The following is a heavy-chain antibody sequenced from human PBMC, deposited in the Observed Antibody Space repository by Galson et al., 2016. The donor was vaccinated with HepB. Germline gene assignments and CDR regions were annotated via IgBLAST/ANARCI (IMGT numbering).Heavy chain of an antibody. J-gene: IGHJ3*01. CDR1: GFTFSTYA. CDR2: VTGSGSWT. Sequence: SLRLSCAASGFTFSTYAMTWVRQAPGKGLEWVSSVTGSGSWTYYADSVKGRLTISRDNSKNTLYLKMNSLRAEDTAVYYCAGDPNGDYFGAFDFWGQGTMVTVSS. D-gene: IGHD4-17*01. CDR3: AGDPNGDYFGAFDF. V-gene: IGHV3-23*01.